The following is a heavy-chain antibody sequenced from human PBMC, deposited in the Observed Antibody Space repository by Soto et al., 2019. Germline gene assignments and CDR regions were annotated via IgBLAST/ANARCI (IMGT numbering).Heavy chain of an antibody. V-gene: IGHV3-21*01. CDR2: ISSSSSYI. CDR1: GFTFSSYS. CDR3: ERGKQWLPKDAFDI. J-gene: IGHJ3*02. D-gene: IGHD6-19*01. Sequence: ESLKISCAASGFTFSSYSMKWGRQAPGKGLEWVSSISSSSSYIYYADSVKGRFTISRDNAKNSLYLQMNSLRAEDTAVYYCERGKQWLPKDAFDIWGQGTMVTV.